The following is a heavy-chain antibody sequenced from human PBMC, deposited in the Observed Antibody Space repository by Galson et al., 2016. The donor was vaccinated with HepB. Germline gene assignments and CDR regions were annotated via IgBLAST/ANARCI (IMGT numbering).Heavy chain of an antibody. V-gene: IGHV3-13*01. D-gene: IGHD6-19*01. Sequence: SLRLSCAASGFTFSNYDMHWVRQAPGKGLEWVSSIYTAGDTYYQDSVEGRFTVSRENGKDSSYLHMKSLRAGDTAVYFCARGSYSSDWYRSSAYDFGMDVWGKGTPVTASS. CDR2: IYTAGDT. CDR1: GFTFSNYD. J-gene: IGHJ6*04. CDR3: ARGSYSSDWYRSSAYDFGMDV.